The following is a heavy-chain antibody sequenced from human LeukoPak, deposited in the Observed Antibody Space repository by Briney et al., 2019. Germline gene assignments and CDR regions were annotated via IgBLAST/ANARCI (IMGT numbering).Heavy chain of an antibody. J-gene: IGHJ4*02. V-gene: IGHV3-23*01. CDR3: AKEKYYYDSSGYYAY. CDR2: ISGSGGST. CDR1: GFTFSSYG. Sequence: GGSLRLSCAASGFTFSSYGMHWVRQAPGKGLEWVSAISGSGGSTYYADSVKGRFTISRDNSKNTLYLQMNSLRAEDTAVYYCAKEKYYYDSSGYYAYWGQGTLVTVSS. D-gene: IGHD3-22*01.